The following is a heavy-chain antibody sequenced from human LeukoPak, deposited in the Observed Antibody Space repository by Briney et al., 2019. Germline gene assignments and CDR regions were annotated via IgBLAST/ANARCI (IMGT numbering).Heavy chain of an antibody. CDR1: GGSFSSGDYY. D-gene: IGHD4-11*01. CDR2: IYYSGST. V-gene: IGHV4-30-4*01. J-gene: IGHJ4*02. CDR3: ARLRLAVFDY. Sequence: TSETLSLTCSVSGGSFSSGDYYLTWIRQPPGKGLEWIGHIYYSGSTYYNPSLKSRVTMSVDTSKNQFSLKLSSVTAADTAVYYCARLRLAVFDYWGQGTLVTVSS.